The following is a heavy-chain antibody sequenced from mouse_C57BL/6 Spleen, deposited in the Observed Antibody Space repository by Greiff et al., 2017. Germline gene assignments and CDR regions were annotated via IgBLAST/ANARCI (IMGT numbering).Heavy chain of an antibody. CDR3: ARHGGYDYGGFAY. CDR2: ISGGGGNT. V-gene: IGHV5-9*01. J-gene: IGHJ3*01. D-gene: IGHD2-4*01. Sequence: EVHLVESGGGLVKPGGSLKLSCAASGFTFSSYTMSWVRQTPEKRLEWVATISGGGGNTYYPDSVKGRFTISRDNAKNTLYLQMSSLRSEDTALYYCARHGGYDYGGFAYWGQGTLVTVSA. CDR1: GFTFSSYT.